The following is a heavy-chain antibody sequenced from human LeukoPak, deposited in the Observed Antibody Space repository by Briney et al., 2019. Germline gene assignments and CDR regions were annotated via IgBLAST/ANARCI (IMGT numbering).Heavy chain of an antibody. CDR3: ARDKIEGPTKLDY. V-gene: IGHV3-7*01. J-gene: IGHJ4*02. Sequence: PGRSLRLSCAASGFTFSSYWMSWVRQAPGKGLEWVANIKQDESEKYYVDSLKGRFTISRDNAKNSLYLQMNSLRAEDTAVYYCARDKIEGPTKLDYWDQGILVTVSS. CDR1: GFTFSSYW. D-gene: IGHD1-1*01. CDR2: IKQDESEK.